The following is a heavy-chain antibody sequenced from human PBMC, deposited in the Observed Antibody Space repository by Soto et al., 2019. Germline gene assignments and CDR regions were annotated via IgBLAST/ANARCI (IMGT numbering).Heavy chain of an antibody. Sequence: VQLVQSGAEVKKPGATVKIYCKVSGYIFTDYYVYWVQQAPGKGLEWMGFLDPEDGETMYAEKFQGRITITADTSTETPYMELSSLRSEDTAVYYCATASRIGGSLWYFDLWGRGTLVTVSS. J-gene: IGHJ2*01. CDR3: ATASRIGGSLWYFDL. CDR1: GYIFTDYY. V-gene: IGHV1-69-2*01. CDR2: LDPEDGET. D-gene: IGHD2-15*01.